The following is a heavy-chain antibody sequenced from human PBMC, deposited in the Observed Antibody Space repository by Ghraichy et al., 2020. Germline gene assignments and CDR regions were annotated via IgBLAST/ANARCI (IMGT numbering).Heavy chain of an antibody. D-gene: IGHD2-2*01. Sequence: GESLNISCAASGFTFSSYAMHWVRQAPGKGLEWVAVISYDGSNKYYADSVKGRFTISRDNSKNTLYLQMNSLRAEDTAVYYCASGYCSSTSCIDAFDIWGQGTMVTVSS. CDR1: GFTFSSYA. CDR2: ISYDGSNK. CDR3: ASGYCSSTSCIDAFDI. J-gene: IGHJ3*02. V-gene: IGHV3-30-3*01.